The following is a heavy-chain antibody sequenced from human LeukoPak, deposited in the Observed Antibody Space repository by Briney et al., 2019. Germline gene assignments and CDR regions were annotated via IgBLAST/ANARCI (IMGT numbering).Heavy chain of an antibody. Sequence: SETLSLTCAVSGASISSSSYYWGWIRQPPGKGLEWIATIYYSGSTYYNPSPKSRVTISVDTTKNQFSVKLNSVTAADTAVYYCARHDFYGSVNWFDPWGQGILVTVSS. CDR2: IYYSGST. CDR1: GASISSSSYY. CDR3: ARHDFYGSVNWFDP. V-gene: IGHV4-39*01. J-gene: IGHJ5*02. D-gene: IGHD3-10*01.